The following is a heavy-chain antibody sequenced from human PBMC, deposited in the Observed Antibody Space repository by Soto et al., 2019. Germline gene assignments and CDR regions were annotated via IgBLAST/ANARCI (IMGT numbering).Heavy chain of an antibody. CDR3: ARGPRITIFGVVTHNFDY. V-gene: IGHV4-31*03. Sequence: SETLSLTCTVSGGSISSGGYYWSWIRQHPGKGLEWIGYIYYSGSTYYNPSLKSRVTISVDTSKNQFSLKLSSVTAADTAVYYCARGPRITIFGVVTHNFDYWGQGTLVTVS. CDR2: IYYSGST. D-gene: IGHD3-3*01. J-gene: IGHJ4*02. CDR1: GGSISSGGYY.